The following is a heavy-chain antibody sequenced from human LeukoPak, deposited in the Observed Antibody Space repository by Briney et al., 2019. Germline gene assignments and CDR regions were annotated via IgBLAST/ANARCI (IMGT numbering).Heavy chain of an antibody. CDR1: GGTFSSYT. V-gene: IGHV1-69*04. D-gene: IGHD3-22*01. CDR2: IIPILGIA. CDR3: ARERASSGYHQAFDI. J-gene: IGHJ3*02. Sequence: ASVKVSCKASGGTFSSYTISWVRQAPGQGLEWMGRIIPILGIANYAQKFQGRVTITADKSTSTAYMELSSLRSEDTAVYYCARERASSGYHQAFDIWGQGTMVTVS.